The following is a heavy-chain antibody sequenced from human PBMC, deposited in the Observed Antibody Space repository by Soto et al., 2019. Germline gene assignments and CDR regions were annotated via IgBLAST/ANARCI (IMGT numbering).Heavy chain of an antibody. J-gene: IGHJ5*02. CDR1: GGSISSSSYY. Sequence: SETLSLTCTVSGGSISSSSYYWGWIRQPPGKGLEWIGYIYYSGSTNYNPSLKSRVTISVDTSKNQFSLKLSSVTAADTAVYYCARDLPRGNWFDPWGQGTLVTVSS. CDR3: ARDLPRGNWFDP. V-gene: IGHV4-61*01. CDR2: IYYSGST.